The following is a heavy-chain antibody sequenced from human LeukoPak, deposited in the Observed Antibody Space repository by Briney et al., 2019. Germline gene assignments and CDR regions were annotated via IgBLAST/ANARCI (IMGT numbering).Heavy chain of an antibody. CDR2: IWYDGSNK. J-gene: IGHJ4*02. CDR1: GFTFSSYG. V-gene: IGHV3-33*01. Sequence: PGGSLRLSCAASGFTFSSYGMHWVRQAPGKGLEWVAVIWYDGSNKYYADSVKGRFTISRDNSKNTLYLQMNSLRAEDTAVYYCARERESLRSSTSSYDYWGQGTLVTVSS. CDR3: ARERESLRSSTSSYDY. D-gene: IGHD2-2*01.